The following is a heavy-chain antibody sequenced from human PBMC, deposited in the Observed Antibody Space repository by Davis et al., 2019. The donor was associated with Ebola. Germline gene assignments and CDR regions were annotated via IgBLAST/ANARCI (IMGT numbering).Heavy chain of an antibody. CDR3: ARDISGDPYPWDD. J-gene: IGHJ4*02. CDR1: GASISSGSYY. D-gene: IGHD3-10*01. CDR2: IFYSGTT. Sequence: PSETLSLTCTVSGASISSGSYYWGWIRQPPGKGLEWIGSIFYSGTTYYNLSLKSRVIISLDTSKNQFSLRLNSVTAADTAVYYCARDISGDPYPWDDWGQGTLVTVSS. V-gene: IGHV4-39*07.